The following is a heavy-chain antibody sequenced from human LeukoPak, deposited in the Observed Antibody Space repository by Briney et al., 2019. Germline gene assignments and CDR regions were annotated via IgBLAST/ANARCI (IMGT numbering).Heavy chain of an antibody. CDR1: GGSFSGYY. J-gene: IGHJ1*01. CDR3: ARNGFRFLVAEYFQH. V-gene: IGHV4-34*01. D-gene: IGHD2-8*01. CDR2: INHSGST. Sequence: PSETLSLTCAVYGGSFSGYYWSWIRQPPGKGLEWIGEINHSGSTNYNPSPKSRVTISVDTSKNQFSLKLSTVTAADTAVYYCARNGFRFLVAEYFQHWGQGTLATVSS.